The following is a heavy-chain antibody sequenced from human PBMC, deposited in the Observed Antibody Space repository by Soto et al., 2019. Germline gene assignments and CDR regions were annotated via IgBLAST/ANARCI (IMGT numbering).Heavy chain of an antibody. CDR1: CGSISSSSYY. CDR2: IYYSGST. D-gene: IGHD2-2*01. J-gene: IGHJ3*02. Sequence: SETLSVTCTVSCGSISSSSYYWGWIRQPPGKGLEWIGYIYYSGSTYYNPSLASRITISVDTSENQFSLKLGSVTAADTAVYYCAREPASLSGAYYIWGQGTMVTVSS. CDR3: AREPASLSGAYYI. V-gene: IGHV4-31*03.